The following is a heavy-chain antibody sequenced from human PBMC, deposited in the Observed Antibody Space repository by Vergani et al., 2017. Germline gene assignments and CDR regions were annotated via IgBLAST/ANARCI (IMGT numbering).Heavy chain of an antibody. Sequence: QVQLVQSGAEVKKPGASVKVSCKASGYTFTSYYMHWVRQAPGQGLEWMGIINPSGGSTSYAQKFQGRVTMTRDTSTSTVYMELSSLRSEDTAVYYCARVSHMGGYSYGSFDYWGQGTLVTVSS. V-gene: IGHV1-46*01. CDR1: GYTFTSYY. CDR3: ARVSHMGGYSYGSFDY. J-gene: IGHJ4*02. CDR2: INPSGGST. D-gene: IGHD5-18*01.